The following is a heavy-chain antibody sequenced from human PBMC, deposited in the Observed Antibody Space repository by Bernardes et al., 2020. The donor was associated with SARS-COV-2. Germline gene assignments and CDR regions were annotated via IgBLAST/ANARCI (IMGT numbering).Heavy chain of an antibody. CDR1: GFTFRNSW. V-gene: IGHV3-74*01. Sequence: SCAASGFTFRNSWMHWVRQAPGPGLVWVSRLKRDGRAASYADSVKGRFTISRDNAKNTLYLQMNSLRAEDTAVYFCARDPHNYDRSGYQDAFDIWGQGTMVTVSS. CDR3: ARDPHNYDRSGYQDAFDI. CDR2: LKRDGRAA. J-gene: IGHJ3*02. D-gene: IGHD3-22*01.